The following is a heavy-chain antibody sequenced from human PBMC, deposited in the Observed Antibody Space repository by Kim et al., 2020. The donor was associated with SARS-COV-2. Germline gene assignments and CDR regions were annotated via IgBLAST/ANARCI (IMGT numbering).Heavy chain of an antibody. CDR2: IIPIFGTA. V-gene: IGHV1-69*13. CDR1: GGTFSSYA. Sequence: SVKVSCKASGGTFSSYAISWVRQAPGQGLEWMGGIIPIFGTANYAQKFQGRVTITADESTSTAYMELSSLRSEDTAVYYCALNAMVRGVIIEDYYYYYGMYVWGQGTTVTVSS. CDR3: ALNAMVRGVIIEDYYYYYGMYV. J-gene: IGHJ6*02. D-gene: IGHD3-10*01.